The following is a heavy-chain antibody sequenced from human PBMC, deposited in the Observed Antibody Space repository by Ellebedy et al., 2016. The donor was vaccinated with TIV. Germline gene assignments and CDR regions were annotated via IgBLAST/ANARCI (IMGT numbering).Heavy chain of an antibody. J-gene: IGHJ6*02. Sequence: GESLKISCAASGFTFNSYWMSWVRQAPGKGLEWVANINQDGSRIYYVDSVKVRFTISRDNAKNSVYLRMNTLGVEDTAVYHCVRDGAYGDYSPGYYGMDVWGQGTTVTVSS. D-gene: IGHD3-22*01. CDR2: INQDGSRI. CDR1: GFTFNSYW. V-gene: IGHV3-7*03. CDR3: VRDGAYGDYSPGYYGMDV.